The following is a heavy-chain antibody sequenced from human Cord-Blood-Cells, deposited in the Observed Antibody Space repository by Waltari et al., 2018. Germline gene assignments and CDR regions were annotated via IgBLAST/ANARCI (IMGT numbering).Heavy chain of an antibody. D-gene: IGHD3-10*01. CDR2: IIPIFGTA. CDR3: ARSAGFGELLYYYYYGMDV. J-gene: IGHJ6*02. Sequence: EWMGGIIPIFGTANYAQKFQGRVTITADESTSTAYMELSSLRSEDTAVYYCARSAGFGELLYYYYYGMDVWGQGTTVTVSS. V-gene: IGHV1-69*01.